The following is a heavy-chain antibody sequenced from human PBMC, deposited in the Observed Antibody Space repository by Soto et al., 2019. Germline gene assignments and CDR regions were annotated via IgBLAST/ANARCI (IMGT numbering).Heavy chain of an antibody. CDR1: GFTFSNAW. J-gene: IGHJ4*02. CDR3: TTGTPNLEWLPNVDY. Sequence: PGGSLRLSCAASGFTFSNAWMNWVRQAPGKGLEWVGRIKSKTDGGTTDYAAPVKGRFTISRDDSKNTLYLQMNSLKTEDTAVYYCTTGTPNLEWLPNVDYWGQGTLVTVSS. D-gene: IGHD3-3*01. V-gene: IGHV3-15*07. CDR2: IKSKTDGGTT.